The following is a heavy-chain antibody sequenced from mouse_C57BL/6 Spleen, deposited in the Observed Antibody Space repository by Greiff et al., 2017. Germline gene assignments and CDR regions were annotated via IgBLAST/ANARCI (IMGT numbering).Heavy chain of an antibody. CDR3: ARAGTFDY. CDR1: GYAFSSSW. D-gene: IGHD1-1*02. J-gene: IGHJ2*01. CDR2: IYPGDGDT. V-gene: IGHV1-82*01. Sequence: VQVVESGPELVKPGASVKISCKASGYAFSSSWMNWVKQRPGKGLEWIGRIYPGDGDTNYNGKFKGKATLTADKSSSTAYMQLSSLTSEDSAVYFCARAGTFDYWGQGTTLTVSS.